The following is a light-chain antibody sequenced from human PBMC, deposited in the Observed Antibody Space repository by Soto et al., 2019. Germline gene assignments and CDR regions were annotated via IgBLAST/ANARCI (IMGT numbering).Light chain of an antibody. Sequence: QSALTQPASVSGSPGQSITISCTGTSSDVGGYNYVSWYQQHPGKAPKLMIYDVSNRPSGVSNRVSGSKSGSTASLTISGLQAEDEADYYCSSYTSSSTLLYVFGTGTKLTVL. J-gene: IGLJ1*01. CDR1: SSDVGGYNY. CDR3: SSYTSSSTLLYV. V-gene: IGLV2-14*01. CDR2: DVS.